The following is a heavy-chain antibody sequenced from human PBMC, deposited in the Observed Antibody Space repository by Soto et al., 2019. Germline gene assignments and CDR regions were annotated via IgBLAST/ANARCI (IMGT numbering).Heavy chain of an antibody. CDR3: ARDISSVAGTDY. Sequence: EVQVVESGGVLVKPGGSLRLSCAASGFTFSNYYMNWVRQAPGKGLEWVSSISSSSSYIYYADSVKGRFTISRDNAKNSLSLQMNSLRAEDTAVYYCARDISSVAGTDYWGQGTLVTVSS. D-gene: IGHD6-19*01. V-gene: IGHV3-21*04. J-gene: IGHJ4*02. CDR1: GFTFSNYY. CDR2: ISSSSSYI.